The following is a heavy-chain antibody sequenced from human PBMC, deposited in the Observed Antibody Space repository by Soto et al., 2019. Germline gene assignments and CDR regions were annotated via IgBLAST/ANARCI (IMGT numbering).Heavy chain of an antibody. J-gene: IGHJ5*02. CDR2: FDPEDGET. D-gene: IGHD6-19*01. CDR1: GYTLTELS. CDR3: ATEVAVAGIRWFDP. Sequence: ASVKVSCKVSGYTLTELSMHWVRQAPGKGLEWMGGFDPEDGETIYAQKFQGGVTMTEDTSTDTAYMELSSLRSEDTAVYYCATEVAVAGIRWFDPWGQGTLVTVSS. V-gene: IGHV1-24*01.